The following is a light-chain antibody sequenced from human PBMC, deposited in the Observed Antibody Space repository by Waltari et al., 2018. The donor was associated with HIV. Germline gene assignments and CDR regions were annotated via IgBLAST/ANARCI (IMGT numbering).Light chain of an antibody. J-gene: IGKJ2*01. CDR2: DAS. CDR3: QQRSYWPFT. CDR1: QSVSTY. V-gene: IGKV3-11*01. Sequence: EIVLTPSPATLSLSPRERATLSCRASQSVSTYLAWYQQKPGQAPRLLIYDASNRATGIPARFSGSGSGTDFTLTISSLEPEDFAVYYCQQRSYWPFTFGQGTKLEIK.